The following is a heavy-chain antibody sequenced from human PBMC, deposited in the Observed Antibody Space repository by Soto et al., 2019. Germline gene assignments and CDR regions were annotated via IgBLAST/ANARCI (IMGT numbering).Heavy chain of an antibody. D-gene: IGHD3-10*01. CDR3: AKGGSCGGILDS. CDR1: GFTFIDYA. Sequence: EVQLLDSGGGLVQPGGSLRLSCAASGFTFIDYAMSWVRQAPGKGLAWVATISTVGNSTFSEDSVKGRFTISRDNSKDPLYLQINSLRVEGTAFYFCAKGGSCGGILDSWGRGSLGTVSS. CDR2: ISTVGNST. V-gene: IGHV3-23*01. J-gene: IGHJ4*02.